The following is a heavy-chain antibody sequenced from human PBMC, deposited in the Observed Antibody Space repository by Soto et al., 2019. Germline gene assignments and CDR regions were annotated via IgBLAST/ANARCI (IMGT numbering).Heavy chain of an antibody. Sequence: SVKVSCKASGGTFSSYTISWVRQAPGQGLEWMGRIIPILGIANYAQKFQGRVTITADKSTSTAYMELSSLRSEDTAVYYCARDQSDGSGSYYDYYSYMDVWGKGTTVTVS. V-gene: IGHV1-69*04. CDR2: IIPILGIA. D-gene: IGHD3-10*01. CDR1: GGTFSSYT. CDR3: ARDQSDGSGSYYDYYSYMDV. J-gene: IGHJ6*03.